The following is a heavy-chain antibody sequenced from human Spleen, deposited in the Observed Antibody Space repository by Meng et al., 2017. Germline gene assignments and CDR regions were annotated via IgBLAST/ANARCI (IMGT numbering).Heavy chain of an antibody. J-gene: IGHJ4*02. CDR3: ATFPPTRLGVDY. V-gene: IGHV4-59*01. Sequence: SETLSLTCTVSGVSIASYYWSWIRQPPGKGLEWIGYVSDSRSAHYNPSHKSRVTISIDTSKNQFSLRLSSVTAADTAVYYCATFPPTRLGVDYWGQGALVTVSS. CDR2: VSDSRSA. CDR1: GVSIASYY. D-gene: IGHD6-19*01.